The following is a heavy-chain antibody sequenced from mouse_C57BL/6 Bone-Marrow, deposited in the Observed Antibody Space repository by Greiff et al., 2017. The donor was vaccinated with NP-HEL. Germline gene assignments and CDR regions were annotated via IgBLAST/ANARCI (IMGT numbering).Heavy chain of an antibody. CDR1: GYTFTSYW. Sequence: QVQLQQPGAELVRPGSSVKLSCKASGYTFTSYWMHWVKQRPIQGLEWIGNIDPSDSETPYNQKFKDKATLTVDKSSSTAYMQLSSLTSEDSAVYYCAVVARNYWGQGTTLTVSS. CDR2: IDPSDSET. J-gene: IGHJ2*01. CDR3: AVVARNY. D-gene: IGHD1-1*01. V-gene: IGHV1-52*01.